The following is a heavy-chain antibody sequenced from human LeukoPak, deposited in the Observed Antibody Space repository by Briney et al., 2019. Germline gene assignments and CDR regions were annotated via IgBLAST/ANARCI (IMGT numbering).Heavy chain of an antibody. CDR3: VRVGSVSGSDYLDY. D-gene: IGHD6-19*01. CDR1: GFTFSDHF. J-gene: IGHJ4*02. CDR2: FRNKAKSYTT. V-gene: IGHV3-72*01. Sequence: GGSLSLSCAVSGFTFSDHFLDWVRQAPGKGLEWVGRFRNKAKSYTTEYAASVKGRFTISRDDSKNSLYLQMNSLETEDTAVYYCVRVGSVSGSDYLDYWGQGTLVTVSS.